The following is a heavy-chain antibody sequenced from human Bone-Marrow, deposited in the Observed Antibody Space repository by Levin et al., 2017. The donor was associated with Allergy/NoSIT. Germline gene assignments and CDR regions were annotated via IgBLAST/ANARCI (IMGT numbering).Heavy chain of an antibody. D-gene: IGHD3-10*01. CDR2: IYSFGST. CDR1: GFTISNNY. V-gene: IGHV3-66*04. Sequence: GGSLRLSCVVSGFTISNNYMSWVRQASGKGLEWVAVIYSFGSTNYADSVKGRFTISRANSENTLYLQMHSLRAEDTAIYYWARLDFNYGSYYWGQGTLVTVSS. J-gene: IGHJ4*02. CDR3: ARLDFNYGSYY.